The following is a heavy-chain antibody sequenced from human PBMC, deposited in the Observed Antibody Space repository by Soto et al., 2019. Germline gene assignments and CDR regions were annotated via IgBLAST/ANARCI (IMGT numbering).Heavy chain of an antibody. J-gene: IGHJ4*02. D-gene: IGHD3-3*01. Sequence: QVPLVQSGAEVKKPGASVKVSCKASGYTFTSYGISWVRQAPGQGLEWMGWISAYNGNTNYAQKLQGRVTMTTDTSTSTAYMELRSLRSDDTAVYYCARGPRITIFGVVHSPDFDYWGQGTLVTVSS. CDR2: ISAYNGNT. CDR3: ARGPRITIFGVVHSPDFDY. V-gene: IGHV1-18*01. CDR1: GYTFTSYG.